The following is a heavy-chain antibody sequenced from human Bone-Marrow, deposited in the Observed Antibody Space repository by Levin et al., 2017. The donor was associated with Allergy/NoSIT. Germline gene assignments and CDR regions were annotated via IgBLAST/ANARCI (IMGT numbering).Heavy chain of an antibody. CDR1: GYTFTSYG. CDR3: ARDRGSGSYLEWFDP. CDR2: ISAYNGNT. V-gene: IGHV1-18*01. J-gene: IGHJ5*02. Sequence: GESLKISCKASGYTFTSYGISWVRQAPGQGLEWMGWISAYNGNTNYAQKLQGRVTMTTDTSTSTAYMELRSLRSDDTAVYYCARDRGSGSYLEWFDPWGQGTLVTVSS. D-gene: IGHD3-10*01.